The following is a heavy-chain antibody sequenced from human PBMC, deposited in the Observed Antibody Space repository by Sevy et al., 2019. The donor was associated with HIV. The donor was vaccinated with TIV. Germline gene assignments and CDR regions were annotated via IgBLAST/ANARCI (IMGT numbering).Heavy chain of an antibody. Sequence: SETLSLTCTVSGGSISSSSYYWGWIRQPPGKGLEWIGSIYSTGSTSYNPSLRSRVTVSADTSNNQLSLKLDLVSAADTAVYYCAAPRASGWYEGTGGYFDFWGRGTLVTVSS. J-gene: IGHJ2*01. CDR3: AAPRASGWYEGTGGYFDF. CDR2: IYSTGST. CDR1: GGSISSSSYY. D-gene: IGHD6-19*01. V-gene: IGHV4-39*01.